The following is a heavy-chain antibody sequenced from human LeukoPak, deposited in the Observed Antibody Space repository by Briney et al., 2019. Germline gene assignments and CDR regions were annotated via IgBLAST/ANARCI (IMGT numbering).Heavy chain of an antibody. Sequence: ASVKVSCKASGYTFTGYYMHWVRQAPGQGLEWMGWINPKRGDTNYAQKFQGRVTMTRDTSISTVYMELNRLTSDDTAVYYCARVPTRRGWFDPWGQGTLVTVSS. CDR3: ARVPTRRGWFDP. J-gene: IGHJ5*02. D-gene: IGHD1-1*01. CDR1: GYTFTGYY. CDR2: INPKRGDT. V-gene: IGHV1-2*02.